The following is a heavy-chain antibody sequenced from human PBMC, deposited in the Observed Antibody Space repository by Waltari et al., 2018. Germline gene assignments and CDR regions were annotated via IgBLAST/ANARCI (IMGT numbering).Heavy chain of an antibody. V-gene: IGHV3-33*01. Sequence: QVQLVESGGGVVQPGRSLRLSCAASGFTFSSYGMHWVRQAPGKGLEWVAGRWYDGSNKDYADSVKGRFTISRDNSKNTLYLQMNSLRAEDTAVYYCARALTIFGVVTVYYYGMDVWGQGTTVTVSS. D-gene: IGHD3-3*01. CDR3: ARALTIFGVVTVYYYGMDV. CDR2: RWYDGSNK. CDR1: GFTFSSYG. J-gene: IGHJ6*02.